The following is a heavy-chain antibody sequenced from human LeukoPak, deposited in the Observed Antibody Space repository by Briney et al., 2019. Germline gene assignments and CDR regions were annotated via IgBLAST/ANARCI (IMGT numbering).Heavy chain of an antibody. J-gene: IGHJ4*02. CDR3: ASSNCGGDCYSGY. D-gene: IGHD2-21*02. V-gene: IGHV1-69*05. CDR2: IIPIFGTA. CDR1: RGTFSSYA. Sequence: SVKVSCKASRGTFSSYAISWVRQAPGQGLEWMGRIIPIFGTANYAQKFRGRVTITTDESTSTAYMELSSLRSEDTAVYYCASSNCGGDCYSGYWGQGTLVTVSS.